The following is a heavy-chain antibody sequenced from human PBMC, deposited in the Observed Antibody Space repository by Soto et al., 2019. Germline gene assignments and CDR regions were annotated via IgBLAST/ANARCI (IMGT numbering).Heavy chain of an antibody. Sequence: EVQLVESGGGLVQPGGSLRLSCAASGFTFSSYWMHWVRQAPGKGLVWVSRINSDGSSTSYADSVKGRFTISRDNDKNTLYLQMNSLRAEDTAVYYCARIKYSSSWYGGYYYYYGMDVWGQGTTVTVSS. CDR2: INSDGSST. D-gene: IGHD6-13*01. J-gene: IGHJ6*02. V-gene: IGHV3-74*01. CDR1: GFTFSSYW. CDR3: ARIKYSSSWYGGYYYYYGMDV.